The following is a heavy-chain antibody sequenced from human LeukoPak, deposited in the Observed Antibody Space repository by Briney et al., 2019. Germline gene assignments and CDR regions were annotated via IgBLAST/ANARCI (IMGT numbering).Heavy chain of an antibody. CDR1: GFTFSNYA. CDR3: AKDYYYGMDV. CDR2: ISGDGGST. V-gene: IGHV3-43*02. Sequence: PGGSLRLSCAASGFTFSNYAMSWVRQAPGKGLEWVSLISGDGGSTYYADSVKGRFTISRDNSKNSLYLQMNSLRTEDTALYYCAKDYYYGMDVWGQGTTVTVSS. J-gene: IGHJ6*02.